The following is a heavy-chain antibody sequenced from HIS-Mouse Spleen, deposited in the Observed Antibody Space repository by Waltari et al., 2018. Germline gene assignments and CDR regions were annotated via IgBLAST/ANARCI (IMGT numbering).Heavy chain of an antibody. D-gene: IGHD6-13*01. J-gene: IGHJ4*02. CDR1: GFTVVRNY. V-gene: IGHV3-66*01. CDR2: IYSGGST. CDR3: ARDIKAAAC. Sequence: EVQLVESGGGLVRLGGSLGPPCAALGFTVVRNYMSWVRQAPGKGLEWVSVIYSGGSTYYADSVKGRFTISRDNSKNTLYLQMNSLRAEDTAVYYCARDIKAAACWGQGTLVTVSS.